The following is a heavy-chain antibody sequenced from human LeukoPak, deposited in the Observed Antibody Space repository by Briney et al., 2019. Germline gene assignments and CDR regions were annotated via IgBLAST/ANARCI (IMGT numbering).Heavy chain of an antibody. CDR2: IYYSGST. J-gene: IGHJ4*02. CDR1: GGSISSGGYY. CDR3: ARGSVYDFWSGYYFDY. D-gene: IGHD3-3*01. Sequence: SETLSLTCTVSGGSISSGGYYWSWIRQHPGKGLEWIGYIYYSGSTYYNPSLKSRVTISVDTSKNQFSLKLSSVTAADTAVYYCARGSVYDFWSGYYFDYWGQGTLVTVSS. V-gene: IGHV4-31*03.